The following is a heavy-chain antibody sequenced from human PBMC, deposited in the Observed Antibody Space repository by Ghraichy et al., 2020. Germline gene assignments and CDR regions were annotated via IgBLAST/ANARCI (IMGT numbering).Heavy chain of an antibody. CDR2: INPYNGVT. V-gene: IGHV1-2*06. J-gene: IGHJ6*02. CDR1: GYTFTDYY. CDR3: ARDRHGLDV. Sequence: ASVKVSCKASGYTFTDYYLDWVRQAPGQGLEWMGRINPYNGVTKFAQKFQGRVTMTRDTSSSTIYMELRSLRFDDTAVFFCARDRHGLDVWGQGTTVTVSS.